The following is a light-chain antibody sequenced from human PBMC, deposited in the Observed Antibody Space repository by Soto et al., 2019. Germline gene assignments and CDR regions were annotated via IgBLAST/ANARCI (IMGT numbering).Light chain of an antibody. Sequence: FVLTQSPGTPSLSPGERGPLPCKASQSVISNYLAWYQQKPGQAPRLLIYGASSRATGIPDRFSGSGSGTDFTLAISRLEPEDFAVYYCQQYGSSAITFGQGTRLEIK. V-gene: IGKV3-20*01. CDR1: QSVISNY. J-gene: IGKJ5*01. CDR2: GAS. CDR3: QQYGSSAIT.